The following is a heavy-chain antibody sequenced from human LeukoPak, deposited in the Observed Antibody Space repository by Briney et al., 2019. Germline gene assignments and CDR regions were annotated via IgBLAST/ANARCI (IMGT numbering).Heavy chain of an antibody. CDR3: ARGYVYYYDSSGHPGFDY. V-gene: IGHV3-74*01. Sequence: GGSLRLSCAASGFTLSSYWLHWVRHAPGKGLVWVSRISYDGSRTNYADSVKGRFTISRDNTKNMLYLQMNSLRAEDTAVYFCARGYVYYYDSSGHPGFDYWGQGTLVTVSS. CDR1: GFTLSSYW. J-gene: IGHJ4*02. D-gene: IGHD3-22*01. CDR2: ISYDGSRT.